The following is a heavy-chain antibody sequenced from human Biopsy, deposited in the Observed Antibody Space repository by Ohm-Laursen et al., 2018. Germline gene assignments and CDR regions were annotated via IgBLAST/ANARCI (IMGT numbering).Heavy chain of an antibody. J-gene: IGHJ6*02. V-gene: IGHV3-11*01. Sequence: SLRLSCAASGFNFRGYNMNWIRQAPGKGLEWISHISSSGTTIYYGDVVRGRFTISRDNDKNSLFLQMNSLRADDTAVYYCTGRYDIGAYGVDVWGQGTTAIVSS. CDR2: ISSSGTTI. CDR3: TGRYDIGAYGVDV. CDR1: GFNFRGYN. D-gene: IGHD3-9*01.